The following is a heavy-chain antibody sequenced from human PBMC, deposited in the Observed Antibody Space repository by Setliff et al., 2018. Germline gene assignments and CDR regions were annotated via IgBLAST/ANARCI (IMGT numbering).Heavy chain of an antibody. CDR2: IYTSGST. CDR1: GGSISSGTYY. Sequence: PSETLSLTCTVSGGSISSGTYYWSWIRQPAGKGLEWIGRIYTSGSTNYNPSLKSRVTMSLDTSKNQFSLKVTSVTAADTAVYFCARDNTIVGATDYWGQGTLVTVSS. D-gene: IGHD1-26*01. CDR3: ARDNTIVGATDY. V-gene: IGHV4-61*02. J-gene: IGHJ4*02.